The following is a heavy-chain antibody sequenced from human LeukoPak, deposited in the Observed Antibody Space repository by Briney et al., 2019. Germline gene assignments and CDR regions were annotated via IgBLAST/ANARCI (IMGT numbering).Heavy chain of an antibody. CDR2: INSDGRST. CDR3: ARVDTAMGWAFDM. J-gene: IGHJ3*02. Sequence: GGSLRLSCAASGFTFSSYWMHWVRQAPGKGLVWVSRINSDGRSTSYADSVKGRFTISRDNAKNTLYLQMARLITAETAIDYCARVDTAMGWAFDMWGQGTMVTVSS. V-gene: IGHV3-74*01. CDR1: GFTFSSYW. D-gene: IGHD5-18*01.